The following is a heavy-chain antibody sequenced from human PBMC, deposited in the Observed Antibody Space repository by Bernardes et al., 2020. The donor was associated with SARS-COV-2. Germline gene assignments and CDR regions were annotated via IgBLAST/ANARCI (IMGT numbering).Heavy chain of an antibody. D-gene: IGHD3-16*01. J-gene: IGHJ4*02. CDR2: IYHSGGS. CDR3: GRWGGGGPPEKDS. CDR1: GVSISSNNW. Sequence: SETLSLTCAVSGVSISSNNWWSWVRQPPGKGLEWIGEIYHSGGSNYNPSLKSRVSISIGKSTNQFSLKVNSVTAADTAVYYCGRWGGGGPPEKDSWGQGTLVTVSS. V-gene: IGHV4-4*02.